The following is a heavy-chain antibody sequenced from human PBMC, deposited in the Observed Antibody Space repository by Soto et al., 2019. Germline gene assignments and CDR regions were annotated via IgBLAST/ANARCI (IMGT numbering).Heavy chain of an antibody. J-gene: IGHJ3*01. D-gene: IGHD5-12*01. Sequence: ASVKVSCKASGGTFSSYTISWVRQAPGQGLEWMGRIIPILGIANYAQKFQGRVTITADKSTSTAYMELSSLRSEDTAVYYCGRVVVGGGSGYVFNVFDFWGQGKWVTVS. V-gene: IGHV1-69*02. CDR3: GRVVVGGGSGYVFNVFDF. CDR1: GGTFSSYT. CDR2: IIPILGIA.